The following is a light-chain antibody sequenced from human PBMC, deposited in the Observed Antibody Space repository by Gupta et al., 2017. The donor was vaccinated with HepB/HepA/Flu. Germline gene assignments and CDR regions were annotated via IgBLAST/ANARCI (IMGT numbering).Light chain of an antibody. J-gene: IGKJ1*01. Sequence: VLTQSPCTLSFSAGETATACCRASQSVRSLAWYQQKPGKAPRLLIHGTSSRASGIPDRFSGSGSGTDFALTISRLEPEDFAVYYCQQYDSSPQTFGQGTKVEIE. CDR1: QSVRS. CDR3: QQYDSSPQT. V-gene: IGKV3-20*01. CDR2: GTS.